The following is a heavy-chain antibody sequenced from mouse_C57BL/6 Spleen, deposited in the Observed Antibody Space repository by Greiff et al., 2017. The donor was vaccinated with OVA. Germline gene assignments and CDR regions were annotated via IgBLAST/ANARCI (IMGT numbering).Heavy chain of an antibody. J-gene: IGHJ1*03. V-gene: IGHV1-52*01. Sequence: QVQLKQPGAELVRPGSSVKLSCKASGYTFTSYWMHWVKQRPIQGLEWIGNIDPSDSETHYNQKFKDKATLTVDKSSSTAYMQLSSLTSEDSAVYYCARPFHYYGSSHWYCDVWGTGTTVTVSS. CDR2: IDPSDSET. CDR1: GYTFTSYW. CDR3: ARPFHYYGSSHWYCDV. D-gene: IGHD1-1*01.